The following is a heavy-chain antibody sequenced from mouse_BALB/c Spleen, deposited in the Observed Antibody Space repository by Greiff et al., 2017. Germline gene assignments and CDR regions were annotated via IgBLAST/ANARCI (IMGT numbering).Heavy chain of an antibody. D-gene: IGHD1-1*01. Sequence: EVMLVESGGGLVQPGGSLKLSCAASGFTFSSYTMSWVRQTPEKRLEWVAYISNGGGSTYYPDTVKGRFTISRDNAKNTLYLQMSSLKSEDTAMYYCARSSLYYYGSLYYFDYWGQGTTLTVSS. CDR2: ISNGGGST. J-gene: IGHJ2*01. V-gene: IGHV5-12-2*01. CDR1: GFTFSSYT. CDR3: ARSSLYYYGSLYYFDY.